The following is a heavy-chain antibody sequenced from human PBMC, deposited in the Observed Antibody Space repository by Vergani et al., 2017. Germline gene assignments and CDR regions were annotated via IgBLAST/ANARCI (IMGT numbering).Heavy chain of an antibody. CDR2: ISSSSSTI. CDR1: GFTFSSYS. J-gene: IGHJ4*02. D-gene: IGHD1-7*01. Sequence: EVQLVESGGGLVQPGGSLRLSCAASGFTFSSYSMNWVHQAPGKGLEWVSYISSSSSTIYYADSVKGRFTISRDNAKNSLYLQMNSLRDEDTAVYYCASLIVGTTSVLFDYWGQGTLVTVSS. CDR3: ASLIVGTTSVLFDY. V-gene: IGHV3-48*02.